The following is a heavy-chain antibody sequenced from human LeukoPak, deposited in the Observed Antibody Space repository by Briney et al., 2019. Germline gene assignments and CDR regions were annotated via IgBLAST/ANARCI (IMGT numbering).Heavy chain of an antibody. V-gene: IGHV4-59*01. D-gene: IGHD3-10*01. CDR3: ARAPPPYGSGSSKHYYYGMDV. CDR1: GGSISSYY. Sequence: SETLSLTCTVSGGSISSYYWSWIRQPPGKGLEWIGYIYYSGSTNYNPSLKSRVTISVDTSKNQFSLKLSSVTAADTAVYYCARAPPPYGSGSSKHYYYGMDVWGQGTTVTVSS. CDR2: IYYSGST. J-gene: IGHJ6*02.